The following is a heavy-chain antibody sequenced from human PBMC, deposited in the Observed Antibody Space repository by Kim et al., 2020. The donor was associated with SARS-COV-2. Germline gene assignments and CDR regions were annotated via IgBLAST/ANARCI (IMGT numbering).Heavy chain of an antibody. J-gene: IGHJ4*02. CDR1: GFSFNNYV. CDR3: VRGYSGYFFDY. CDR2: TSHDGRNK. Sequence: GGSLRLSCAASGFSFNNYVMHWVRQAPGKGLEWVALTSHDGRNKDYADSVKGRFTVSRDTSKNTLFLQMNSLRADDTALYYCVRGYSGYFFDYWGQGTLVTVSS. V-gene: IGHV3-30*03. D-gene: IGHD5-12*01.